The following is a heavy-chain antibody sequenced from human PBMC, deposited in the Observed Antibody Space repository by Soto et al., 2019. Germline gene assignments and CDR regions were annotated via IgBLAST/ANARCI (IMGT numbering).Heavy chain of an antibody. J-gene: IGHJ4*02. V-gene: IGHV3-23*01. CDR3: AKVSECLVQDY. D-gene: IGHD1-1*01. Sequence: EVQLLESGGGLVQPGGSLRLSCAASGFTFSSYAMSWVRQAPGKGLEWVSAISGSGGSTYYADSVKGRFTISRDNSKNTLDLQMNNLRAEDTAGYYCAKVSECLVQDYWGQGTLVTVSS. CDR2: ISGSGGST. CDR1: GFTFSSYA.